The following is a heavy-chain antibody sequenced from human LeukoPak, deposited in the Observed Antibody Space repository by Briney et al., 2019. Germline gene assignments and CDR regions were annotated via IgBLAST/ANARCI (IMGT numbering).Heavy chain of an antibody. V-gene: IGHV3-11*01. CDR2: ISSSGSTI. J-gene: IGHJ4*02. CDR1: GFTFSDYY. D-gene: IGHD3-9*01. Sequence: GGSLRLSCAASGFTFSDYYMSWIRLAPGKGLEWVSYISSSGSTIYYADSVKGRFTISRDNAKNSLYLQMNSLRAEDTAVYYCARDEYYDILTGYPPGDYWGQGTLVTVSS. CDR3: ARDEYYDILTGYPPGDY.